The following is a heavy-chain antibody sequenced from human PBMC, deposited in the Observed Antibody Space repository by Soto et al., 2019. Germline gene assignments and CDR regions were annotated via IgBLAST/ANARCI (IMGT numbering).Heavy chain of an antibody. CDR3: AKNQGVELVPLATVDWFDP. V-gene: IGHV3-33*06. D-gene: IGHD1-26*01. Sequence: GGSLRLSCAASGFIFNSYGMHWVRQSPGKGLEWVAVVWNDGNSKYYLDSVKGRFTISRDNSKNYVYLELNNLSAEDTAVYHCAKNQGVELVPLATVDWFDPWGQGSVVTVSS. CDR1: GFIFNSYG. J-gene: IGHJ5*02. CDR2: VWNDGNSK.